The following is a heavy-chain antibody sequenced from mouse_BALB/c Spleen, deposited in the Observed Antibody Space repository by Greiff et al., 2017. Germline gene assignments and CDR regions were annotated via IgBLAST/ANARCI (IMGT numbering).Heavy chain of an antibody. J-gene: IGHJ3*01. CDR3: ARGARGNYAY. CDR1: GFSLTSYG. V-gene: IGHV2-9*02. Sequence: QVQLKESGPGLVAPSQSLSITCTVSGFSLTSYGVHWVRQPPGKGLEWLGVIWAGGSTNYNSALMSRLSISKDNSKNQVFLKMNSLQTDDTAMYYCARGARGNYAYWGQGTLVTVSA. D-gene: IGHD2-1*01. CDR2: IWAGGST.